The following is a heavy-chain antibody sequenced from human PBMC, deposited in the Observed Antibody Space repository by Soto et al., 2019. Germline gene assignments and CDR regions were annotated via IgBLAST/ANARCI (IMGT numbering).Heavy chain of an antibody. D-gene: IGHD6-6*01. V-gene: IGHV4-34*01. CDR2: INHSGST. Sequence: SETLSLTCAVYGGSFSGYYWSWIRQPPGKGLEWIGEINHSGSTNYNPSLKSRVTISVDTSKNQFPLKLSSVTAADTAVYYCARGLGAARPFDYWGQGTLVTVSS. CDR3: ARGLGAARPFDY. CDR1: GGSFSGYY. J-gene: IGHJ4*02.